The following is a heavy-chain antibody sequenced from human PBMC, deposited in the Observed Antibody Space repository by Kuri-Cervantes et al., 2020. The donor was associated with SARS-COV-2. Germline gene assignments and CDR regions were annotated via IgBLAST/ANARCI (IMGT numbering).Heavy chain of an antibody. V-gene: IGHV3-30*03. J-gene: IGHJ4*02. Sequence: GGSLRLSCAASGFTFSSYGMHWVRQAPGKGLEWVAVISYDGSNKYYADSVKGRFTTSRDNAKNMLFLQMNSLRAEDTAVYYCVRDGDHWNFDYWGQGTLVTVSS. CDR2: ISYDGSNK. D-gene: IGHD1-1*01. CDR1: GFTFSSYG. CDR3: VRDGDHWNFDY.